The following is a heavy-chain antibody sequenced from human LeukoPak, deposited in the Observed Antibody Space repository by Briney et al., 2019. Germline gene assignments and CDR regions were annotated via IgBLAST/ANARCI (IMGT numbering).Heavy chain of an antibody. Sequence: PGGSLRLSCAVSGVAFDDYAMHWVRQAPGQGLECVSLISWGGGTHYYADSVRGRFTISRDNTKNALYLQMNSLRVEDTALYYCAKDLKSFGQYYFYGMDVWGQGTTVTVSS. CDR1: GVAFDDYA. V-gene: IGHV3-43D*03. J-gene: IGHJ6*02. D-gene: IGHD2/OR15-2a*01. CDR3: AKDLKSFGQYYFYGMDV. CDR2: ISWGGGTH.